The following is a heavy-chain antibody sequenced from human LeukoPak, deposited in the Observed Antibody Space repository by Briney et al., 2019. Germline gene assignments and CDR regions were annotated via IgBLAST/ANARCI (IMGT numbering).Heavy chain of an antibody. CDR1: GFTFSSYA. Sequence: GGSLRLSCAASGFTFSSYAMSWVRQAPGKGLEWVSSISASGGSTYYADSVKGRFTISRDNSKNTLYLQMNSLRAEDTAVYYCAKDRHVLRFLEGFDYWGQGTLVTVSS. J-gene: IGHJ4*02. D-gene: IGHD3-3*01. V-gene: IGHV3-23*01. CDR3: AKDRHVLRFLEGFDY. CDR2: ISASGGST.